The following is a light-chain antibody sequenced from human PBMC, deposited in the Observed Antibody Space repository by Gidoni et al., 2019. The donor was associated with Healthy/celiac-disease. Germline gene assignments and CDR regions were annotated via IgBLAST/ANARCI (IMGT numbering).Light chain of an antibody. V-gene: IGKV1-39*01. CDR1: QSISSY. CDR2: AAS. CDR3: QQSYSTRFT. J-gene: IGKJ3*01. Sequence: DIQMTQSPFSRSASVGDRVTIPCRASQSISSYLNWYQQKPGKAPKLLIYAASSLQSGVPSRFSGSGSGTDFTLTISSLQPEDFATYYCQQSYSTRFTFGPGTKVDIK.